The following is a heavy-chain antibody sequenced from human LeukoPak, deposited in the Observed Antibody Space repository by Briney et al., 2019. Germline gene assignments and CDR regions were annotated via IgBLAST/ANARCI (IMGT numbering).Heavy chain of an antibody. V-gene: IGHV3-21*04. CDR3: AKDRDSSGWYDY. CDR2: ISSSSSYI. Sequence: GGSLRLSCAASGFTFSSYSMNWVRQAPGKGLEWVSSISSSSSYIYYADSVKGRFTISRDNAKNSLYLQMNGLRAEDTAVYYCAKDRDSSGWYDYWGQGTLVTVSS. CDR1: GFTFSSYS. J-gene: IGHJ4*02. D-gene: IGHD6-19*01.